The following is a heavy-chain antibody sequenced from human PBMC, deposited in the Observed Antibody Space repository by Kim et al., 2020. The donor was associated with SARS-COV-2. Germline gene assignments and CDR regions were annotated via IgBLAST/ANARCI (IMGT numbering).Heavy chain of an antibody. J-gene: IGHJ4*02. CDR1: GFTFGGYE. Sequence: GGSLRLFCATSGFTFGGYEMNWVRQAPGKGLEWVAYISADGSRGEYADSVEGRFSIFKDNAQKSLFLQMNSLRAEDTALYYCTRDNPTVADFDSWGQGT. CDR3: TRDNPTVADFDS. V-gene: IGHV3-48*03. CDR2: ISADGSRG. D-gene: IGHD4-17*01.